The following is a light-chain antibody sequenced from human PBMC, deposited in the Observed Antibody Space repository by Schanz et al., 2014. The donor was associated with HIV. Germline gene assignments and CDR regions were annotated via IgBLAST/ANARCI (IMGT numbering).Light chain of an antibody. J-gene: IGLJ3*02. Sequence: SNIATNAENWYQQLPGTAPKLLIYATYNRPSGVPDRFSGSSSGTSASLAISGLQSEDEADYYCAAWXXXLSAWVFGGGTKLTVL. V-gene: IGLV1-44*01. CDR3: AAWXXXLSAWV. CDR2: ATY. CDR1: SNIATNA.